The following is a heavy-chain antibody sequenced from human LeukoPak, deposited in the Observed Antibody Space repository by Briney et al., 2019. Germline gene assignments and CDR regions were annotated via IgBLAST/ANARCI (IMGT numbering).Heavy chain of an antibody. J-gene: IGHJ4*02. CDR3: ATKVSHREYFDY. CDR2: IGGSGENR. Sequence: PGRSLRLSCAASRFTFSSYAMSWVRQAPRSGLEVVAVIGGSGENRYYGDSVKGRFTISRDNSKNTLSLEMNSLRAEDTAVYYCATKVSHREYFDYWGQGSLVTVSS. V-gene: IGHV3-23*02. CDR1: RFTFSSYA. D-gene: IGHD5/OR15-5a*01.